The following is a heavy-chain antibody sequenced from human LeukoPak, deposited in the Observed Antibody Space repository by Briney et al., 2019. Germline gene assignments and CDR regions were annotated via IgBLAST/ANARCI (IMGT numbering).Heavy chain of an antibody. D-gene: IGHD3-10*01. CDR3: ARRSGSGSYHY. Sequence: PSETLSLTCTVSGGSISSSSYYWGWIRQPPGKGLEWIGSIYYSGSTYYNPSLKSRVTISLDTSKNQFSLRLSSVTAADTAVYYCARRSGSGSYHYWGQGTLVTVSS. CDR1: GGSISSSSYY. CDR2: IYYSGST. V-gene: IGHV4-39*07. J-gene: IGHJ4*02.